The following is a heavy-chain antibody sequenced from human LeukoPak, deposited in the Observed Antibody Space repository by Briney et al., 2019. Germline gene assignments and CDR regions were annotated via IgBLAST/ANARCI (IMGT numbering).Heavy chain of an antibody. D-gene: IGHD3-22*01. Sequence: PGGSLRLSCAASGFTFDDYGMSWVRQAPGKGLEWVSGINWNGGSTGYADSVKGRFTISRDNAKNSLYLQMNSLRAEDTASYYCARALRLYYYDSSGYPGAFDIWGQGTMVTVSS. CDR1: GFTFDDYG. V-gene: IGHV3-20*04. J-gene: IGHJ3*02. CDR3: ARALRLYYYDSSGYPGAFDI. CDR2: INWNGGST.